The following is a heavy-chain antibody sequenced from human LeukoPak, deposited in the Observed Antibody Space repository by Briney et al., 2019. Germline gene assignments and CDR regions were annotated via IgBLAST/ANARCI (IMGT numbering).Heavy chain of an antibody. D-gene: IGHD2/OR15-2a*01. CDR1: GFTLTSYA. Sequence: GGSLRLSCAASGFTLTSYALSWVRQAPGKGLEWVSAISGSGTTTYYADSVKGRFTVSRDNSQNTLYLQMNSLGADDSAVYYCARNSRLWTYLDYWGQGTLVTVSS. J-gene: IGHJ4*02. V-gene: IGHV3-23*01. CDR2: ISGSGTTT. CDR3: ARNSRLWTYLDY.